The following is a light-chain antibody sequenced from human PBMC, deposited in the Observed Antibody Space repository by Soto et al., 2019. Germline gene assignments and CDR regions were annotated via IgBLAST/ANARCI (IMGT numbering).Light chain of an antibody. CDR3: QHYYSSPLT. J-gene: IGKJ4*01. CDR1: QSVLYSSNNKNY. Sequence: DIVMTQSPDSLAVSLGERATVNCKSSQSVLYSSNNKNYLGWYQQKAGQPPKLLIYWASTRESGVPDRFSGSGSGTDFTLTISSLQAEDVAVYYCQHYYSSPLTFGGGTKVDIK. V-gene: IGKV4-1*01. CDR2: WAS.